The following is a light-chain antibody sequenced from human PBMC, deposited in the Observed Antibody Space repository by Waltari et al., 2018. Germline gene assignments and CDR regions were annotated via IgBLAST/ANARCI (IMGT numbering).Light chain of an antibody. V-gene: IGLV2-8*01. CDR1: ARDIGGFHF. Sequence: QSALTQPPSASGSPGQSVTFSCTVTARDIGGFHFVSWYQQHPDKAPRLIIYDVIKRPSGVAARFSGSKSGNTASLTVSGLQAEDDADYFCCSFSGANNLLFGGGTRLTV. J-gene: IGLJ2*01. CDR3: CSFSGANNLL. CDR2: DVI.